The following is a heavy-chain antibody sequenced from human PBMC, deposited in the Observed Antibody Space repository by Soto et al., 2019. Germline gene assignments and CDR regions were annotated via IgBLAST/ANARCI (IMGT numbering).Heavy chain of an antibody. J-gene: IGHJ6*02. Sequence: QVQLVQSGAEVEKPGSSVKVSCKASGGTFSSYAISWVRQAPGQGLEWMGGIIPIFGTANYAQKFQGRVTITADESTSTAYMELSSLRSEDTAVYYCARVGVVTALETNYYYYYGMDVWGQGTTVTVSS. D-gene: IGHD2-21*02. CDR2: IIPIFGTA. V-gene: IGHV1-69*12. CDR3: ARVGVVTALETNYYYYYGMDV. CDR1: GGTFSSYA.